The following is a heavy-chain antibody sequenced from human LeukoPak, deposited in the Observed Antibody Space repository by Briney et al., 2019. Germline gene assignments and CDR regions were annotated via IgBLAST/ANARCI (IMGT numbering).Heavy chain of an antibody. V-gene: IGHV1-69*04. D-gene: IGHD6-19*01. J-gene: IGHJ3*02. CDR3: ASVAYSSGWYNAFDT. Sequence: GASVKVSCKASGGTFSSYAISWVRQAPGQGLEWMGRIIPILGIANYAQKFQGRVTITADKSTSTAYMELSSLRSEDTAVYYCASVAYSSGWYNAFDTWGQGTMVTVSS. CDR2: IIPILGIA. CDR1: GGTFSSYA.